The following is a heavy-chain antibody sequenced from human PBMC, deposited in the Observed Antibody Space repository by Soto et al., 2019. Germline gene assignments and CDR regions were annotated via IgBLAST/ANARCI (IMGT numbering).Heavy chain of an antibody. J-gene: IGHJ6*02. Sequence: WWSLRLSCSASVFTCSGSAMHWFRQASGKGLEWVGRIRSKANSYATAYAASVKGRFTISRDDSKNTAYLQMNSLKTEDTAVYYCTRPGYCSSTSCYRADVWGQGTTVTVSS. CDR1: VFTCSGSA. D-gene: IGHD2-2*02. CDR2: IRSKANSYAT. CDR3: TRPGYCSSTSCYRADV. V-gene: IGHV3-73*01.